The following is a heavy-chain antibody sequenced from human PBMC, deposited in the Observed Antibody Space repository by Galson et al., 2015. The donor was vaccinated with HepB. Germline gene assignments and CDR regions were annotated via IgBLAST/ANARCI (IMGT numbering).Heavy chain of an antibody. CDR2: INPNSGGT. D-gene: IGHD4-17*01. J-gene: IGHJ4*02. CDR3: ARVARGDPDGIDY. CDR1: GYTFTGYY. V-gene: IGHV1-2*02. Sequence: SVKVSCKASGYTFTGYYMHWVRQAPGQGLEWMGWINPNSGGTNYAQKFQGRVTMTRDTSISTAYMELSRLRSDDTAVYYCARVARGDPDGIDYWGQGTLVTVSS.